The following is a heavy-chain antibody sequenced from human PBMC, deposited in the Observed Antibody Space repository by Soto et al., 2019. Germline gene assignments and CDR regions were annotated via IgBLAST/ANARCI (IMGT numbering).Heavy chain of an antibody. CDR3: ARLMRPAAMFYVVGWFDP. V-gene: IGHV5-51*01. CDR2: IYPGDSDT. D-gene: IGHD2-2*01. CDR1: GYSFTSYW. J-gene: IGHJ5*02. Sequence: PGESLKISCKGSGYSFTSYWIGWVRQMPGKGLEWMGIIYPGDSDTRYSPSFQGQVTISADKSISTAYLQWSSLKASDTAMYYCARLMRPAAMFYVVGWFDPWGQGTLVTVSS.